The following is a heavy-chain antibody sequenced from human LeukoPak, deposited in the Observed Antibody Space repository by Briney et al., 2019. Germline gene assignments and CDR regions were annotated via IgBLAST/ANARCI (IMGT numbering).Heavy chain of an antibody. CDR2: IRYDGSNK. D-gene: IGHD3-16*02. CDR3: AKDGNYVWGSYRHTGAFDI. Sequence: GGSLRLSCAASGFTFSSYGMHWVRQAPGKGLEWVAFIRYDGSNKYYADSVKGRFTISRDNSKNTLYLQMNSLRAEDTALYYCAKDGNYVWGSYRHTGAFDIWGQGTMVTVSS. J-gene: IGHJ3*02. V-gene: IGHV3-30*02. CDR1: GFTFSSYG.